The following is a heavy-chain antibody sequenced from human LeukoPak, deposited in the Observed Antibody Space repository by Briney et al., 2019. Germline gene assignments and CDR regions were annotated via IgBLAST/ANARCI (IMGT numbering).Heavy chain of an antibody. J-gene: IGHJ5*02. V-gene: IGHV1-8*02. CDR3: ARGPNKLDGGNAGIAGFHL. D-gene: IGHD4-23*01. Sequence: ASVKLSCKASGYAFTSYGINWVRQATGPGPEWMGWMNPNSGSTGYAQKFQGRVTMTRNTSISTAYLELRSLTPEATAVYYCARGPNKLDGGNAGIAGFHLWGRGSGDTVSS. CDR2: MNPNSGST. CDR1: GYAFTSYG.